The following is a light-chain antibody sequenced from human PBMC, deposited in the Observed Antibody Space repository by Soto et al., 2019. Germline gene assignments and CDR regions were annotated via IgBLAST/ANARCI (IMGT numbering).Light chain of an antibody. J-gene: IGLJ3*02. CDR3: CSYAGSYTHWV. V-gene: IGLV2-11*01. Sequence: QSVLTQPRSVSGSPGQSVTISCTGTSSDVGGYNYVSWYQQYPGKVPKLMIYDVTKRPSGVPDRFSGSKSGNTASLTISGLQAEDEADYYCCSYAGSYTHWVFGGGTKLTVL. CDR2: DVT. CDR1: SSDVGGYNY.